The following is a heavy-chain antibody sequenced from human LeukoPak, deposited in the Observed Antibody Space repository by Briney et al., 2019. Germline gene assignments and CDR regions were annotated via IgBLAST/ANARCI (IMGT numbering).Heavy chain of an antibody. CDR2: IYTSGST. CDR1: GGSISSYY. J-gene: IGHJ5*02. V-gene: IGHV4-4*07. Sequence: SETLSLTCTVSGGSISSYYWSWIRQPAGKGLEWIGRIYTSGSTNYNPSLKSRVTMSVDTSKNQFSLKLSSVTAADTAVYYCARGSTMVRGVIGPPDHWGQGTLVTVSS. D-gene: IGHD3-10*01. CDR3: ARGSTMVRGVIGPPDH.